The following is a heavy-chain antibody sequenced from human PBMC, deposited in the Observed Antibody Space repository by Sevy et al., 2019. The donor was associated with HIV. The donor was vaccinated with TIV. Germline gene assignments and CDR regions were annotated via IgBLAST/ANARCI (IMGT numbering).Heavy chain of an antibody. Sequence: GGSLRLSCAASGFTFSSYWMNWVRQAPGKGLEWVANIKQDGSEKYYVDSVKGRFTISRDNAKNSMHLQMNSLRAEDTAGYYCARALAAAASYWGQGTLVTVSS. CDR3: ARALAAAASY. CDR2: IKQDGSEK. J-gene: IGHJ4*02. D-gene: IGHD6-25*01. CDR1: GFTFSSYW. V-gene: IGHV3-7*04.